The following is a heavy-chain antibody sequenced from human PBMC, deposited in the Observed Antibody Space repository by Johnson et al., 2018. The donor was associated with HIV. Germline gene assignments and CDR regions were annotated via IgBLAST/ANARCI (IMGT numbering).Heavy chain of an antibody. V-gene: IGHV3-7*01. Sequence: VQLVESGGGVVQPGGSLRLSCAASGFIFSSYAMHWVRQGPGKGLEWVASIKQDGSETSYVDSVKGRFIISRDNAKNSLFLQMNSLRAGDTALYYCVSVVRMPFSSDWKAFHIWGQGTMVSVSS. D-gene: IGHD6-19*01. CDR2: IKQDGSET. CDR1: GFIFSSYA. CDR3: VSVVRMPFSSDWKAFHI. J-gene: IGHJ3*02.